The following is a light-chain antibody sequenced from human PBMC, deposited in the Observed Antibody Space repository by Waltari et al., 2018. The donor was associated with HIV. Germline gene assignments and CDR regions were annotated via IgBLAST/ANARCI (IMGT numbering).Light chain of an antibody. Sequence: DIQMTQSPSTLSASVGDRVTITCRASQSISNWLAWYQQKPGKAPKLLIYRASTLESGVPSRFSGSGSGTEFTLTISRLQPDDFATYYCQQYDSYSWTFGKGPRWKS. CDR2: RAS. CDR3: QQYDSYSWT. CDR1: QSISNW. V-gene: IGKV1-5*03. J-gene: IGKJ1*01.